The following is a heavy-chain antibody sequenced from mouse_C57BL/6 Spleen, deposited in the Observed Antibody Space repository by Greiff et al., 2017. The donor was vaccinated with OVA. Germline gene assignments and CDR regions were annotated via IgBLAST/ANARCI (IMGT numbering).Heavy chain of an antibody. CDR1: GFTFSDYG. CDR3: AKGYYGRHWYFDV. D-gene: IGHD1-1*01. V-gene: IGHV5-17*01. J-gene: IGHJ1*03. Sequence: EVKLEESGGGLVKPGGSLKLSCAASGFTFSDYGMHWVRQAPEKGLEWVAYISSGSSTIYYADTVKGRFTISRDNAKNTLFLQMTSLRSEDTAMYYCAKGYYGRHWYFDVWGTGTTVTVSS. CDR2: ISSGSSTI.